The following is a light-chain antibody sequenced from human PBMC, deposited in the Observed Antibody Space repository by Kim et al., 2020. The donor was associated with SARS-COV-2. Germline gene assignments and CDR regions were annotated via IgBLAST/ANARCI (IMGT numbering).Light chain of an antibody. CDR3: QQLDTYPFT. J-gene: IGKJ4*01. V-gene: IGKV1-9*01. CDR2: ATS. CDR1: QGIDTF. Sequence: DIQLTQSPSFVSASVGDRVTITCRASQGIDTFLTWYQQKPGKAPNLLIYATSTLHSRVPSRFSGSGSGTEFTLTISSLQPEDFAIYYCQQLDTYPFTFGGGTKVESN.